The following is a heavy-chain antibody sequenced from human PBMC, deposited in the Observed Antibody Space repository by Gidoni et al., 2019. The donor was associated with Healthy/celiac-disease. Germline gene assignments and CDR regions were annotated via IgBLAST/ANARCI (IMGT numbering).Heavy chain of an antibody. Sequence: QVQLVESGGGVVKPGRSLRLSCAASGVTFSSYGMHWCRKAPGKGLERVAVISYDGSNKYYADSVKGRFTISRDNSKNTLYLQMNSLRAEDTDVYYCAKVQGGYWGQGTLVTVSS. J-gene: IGHJ4*02. CDR1: GVTFSSYG. V-gene: IGHV3-30*18. CDR2: ISYDGSNK. CDR3: AKVQGGY. D-gene: IGHD3-16*01.